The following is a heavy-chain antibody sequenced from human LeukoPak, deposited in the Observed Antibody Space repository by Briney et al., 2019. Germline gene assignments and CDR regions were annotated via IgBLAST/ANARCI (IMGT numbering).Heavy chain of an antibody. CDR3: ARVTPRGFDF. Sequence: GGSLRLSCAASGFTFSSYSMNWVRQAPGQGLEWVSVIYSGGGTYYADSVKGRFSISRDNSKNTLYVQMNGLRAEDTAIYYCARVTPRGFDFWGQGTLVTVSS. J-gene: IGHJ4*02. CDR2: IYSGGGT. D-gene: IGHD1-14*01. V-gene: IGHV3-53*01. CDR1: GFTFSSYS.